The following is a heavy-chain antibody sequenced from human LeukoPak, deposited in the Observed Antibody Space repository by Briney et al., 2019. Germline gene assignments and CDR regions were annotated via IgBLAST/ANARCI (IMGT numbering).Heavy chain of an antibody. D-gene: IGHD6-19*01. CDR3: ARENDSGWSGPFDY. J-gene: IGHJ4*02. V-gene: IGHV3-7*03. CDR2: IKQDGSEK. Sequence: PGGSLRLSCAASGFTFSNYWMTWVRQAPGKGLEWVPNIKQDGSEKYYVDSMKGRFTISRDNAKNSLYLQMNSLRAEDTAVYYCARENDSGWSGPFDYWGQGTLVTVSS. CDR1: GFTFSNYW.